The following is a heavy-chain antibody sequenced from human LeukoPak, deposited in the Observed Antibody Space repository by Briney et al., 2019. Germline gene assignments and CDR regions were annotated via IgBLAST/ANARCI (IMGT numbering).Heavy chain of an antibody. Sequence: PGGSLRLSCVASGFTFTTYAMHWVRQAPGKGLEWVAVISYDGRNKYYVESVKGRFTISRDNSKNTLYLQMNSLRAEDTAVYYCARSGRQWELLEYYFDYWGQGTLVTVSS. CDR2: ISYDGRNK. J-gene: IGHJ4*02. V-gene: IGHV3-30*04. D-gene: IGHD1-26*01. CDR1: GFTFTTYA. CDR3: ARSGRQWELLEYYFDY.